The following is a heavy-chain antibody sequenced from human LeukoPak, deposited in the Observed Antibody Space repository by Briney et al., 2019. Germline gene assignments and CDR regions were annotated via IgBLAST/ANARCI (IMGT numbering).Heavy chain of an antibody. D-gene: IGHD1-26*01. CDR2: ISASGSVT. CDR1: GFSFSTYE. V-gene: IGHV3-48*03. CDR3: ARDPYSGNYGAYYYYYMDV. J-gene: IGHJ6*03. Sequence: GGTLRLSCAASGFSFSTYEMNWVRQAPGKGLEWISYISASGSVTHYADSVKGRFTISRDNAKNSLYLQMDSLRVEDTAEYYCARDPYSGNYGAYYYYYMDVWGKGTTVTVSS.